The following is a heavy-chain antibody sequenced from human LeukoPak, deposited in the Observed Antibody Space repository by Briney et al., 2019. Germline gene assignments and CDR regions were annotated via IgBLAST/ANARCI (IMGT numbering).Heavy chain of an antibody. D-gene: IGHD5-12*01. CDR1: GYTFSRYG. J-gene: IGHJ4*02. CDR3: ARGGHKDIVASISY. Sequence: GASVKVSCKAFGYTFSRYGVSWVRQAPGQGLEWIGWISGSNGNTNYAQNFQDRLTVTTDSSTSTAYMELSSLTTDDTAVYHCARGGHKDIVASISYWGQGTPVSVSS. V-gene: IGHV1-18*01. CDR2: ISGSNGNT.